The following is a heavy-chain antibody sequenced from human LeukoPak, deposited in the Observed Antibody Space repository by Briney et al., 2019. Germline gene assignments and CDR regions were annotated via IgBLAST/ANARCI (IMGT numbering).Heavy chain of an antibody. J-gene: IGHJ4*02. V-gene: IGHV3-7*02. CDR2: INQDGSEK. CDR1: GFTFSSYW. Sequence: GGSLRLSWAASGFTFSSYWMSWVRQAPGKGLEWVANINQDGSEKNYVDSVKGRFTISSDNAKNSLFLQMNSLRAEDTAVYYCATNSGWRFDYWGQGTLVTVSS. D-gene: IGHD1-1*01. CDR3: ATNSGWRFDY.